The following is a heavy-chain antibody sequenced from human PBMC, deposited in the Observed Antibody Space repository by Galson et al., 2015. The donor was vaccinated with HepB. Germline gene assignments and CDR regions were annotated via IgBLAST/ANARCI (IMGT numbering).Heavy chain of an antibody. V-gene: IGHV3-30-3*01. Sequence: SLRLSCAASGFTFSRYALHWVRQAPGKGLEWVAVISYDGSDKYYADSVKGRFTISRDNSKDTLYLQMNSLRAEDTAVFYCARQGDYGSGSYYRDAFDIWGQGTMVTVS. CDR2: ISYDGSDK. J-gene: IGHJ3*02. CDR1: GFTFSRYA. CDR3: ARQGDYGSGSYYRDAFDI. D-gene: IGHD3-10*01.